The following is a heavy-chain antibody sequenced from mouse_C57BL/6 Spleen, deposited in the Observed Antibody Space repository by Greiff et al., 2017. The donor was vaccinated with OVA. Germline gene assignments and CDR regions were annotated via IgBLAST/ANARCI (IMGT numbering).Heavy chain of an antibody. CDR1: GYTFTSYW. CDR3: ARSGSSGYPYYFDY. CDR2: IDPSDSYT. D-gene: IGHD3-2*02. V-gene: IGHV1-69*01. Sequence: QVQLQQSGAELVMPGASVKLSCKASGYTFTSYWMHWVKQRPGQGLEWIGEIDPSDSYTNYNQKFKGKSTLTVDKSSSTAYMQLSSLTSEDSAVYYCARSGSSGYPYYFDYWGQGTTLTVSS. J-gene: IGHJ2*01.